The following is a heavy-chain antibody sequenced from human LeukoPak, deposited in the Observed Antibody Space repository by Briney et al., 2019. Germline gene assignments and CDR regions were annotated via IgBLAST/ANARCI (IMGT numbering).Heavy chain of an antibody. CDR2: INHSGST. V-gene: IGHV4-34*01. CDR3: ATLTGHSSTSDDY. D-gene: IGHD6-13*01. CDR1: GGSFSGCY. J-gene: IGHJ4*02. Sequence: PSETLSLTCAVYGGSFSGCYWSWIRQPPGKGLEWIGEINHSGSTNYNPSLKSRVTISVDTSKNQFSLKLSSVTAADTAVYYCATLTGHSSTSDDYWGQGTLVTVSS.